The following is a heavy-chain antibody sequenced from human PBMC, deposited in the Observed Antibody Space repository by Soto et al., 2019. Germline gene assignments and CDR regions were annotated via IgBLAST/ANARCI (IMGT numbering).Heavy chain of an antibody. J-gene: IGHJ4*02. CDR3: ASGIAAAGTRAGVDY. Sequence: QVQLQESGPGLVKPSETLSLTCTVSGGSVSSGSYYWSWIRQPPGKGLEWIGYIYYSGSTNYNPSLKSRVTISVDTSKNQFSLKLSSVTAADTAVYYCASGIAAAGTRAGVDYWGQGTLVTVSS. D-gene: IGHD6-13*01. V-gene: IGHV4-61*01. CDR2: IYYSGST. CDR1: GGSVSSGSYY.